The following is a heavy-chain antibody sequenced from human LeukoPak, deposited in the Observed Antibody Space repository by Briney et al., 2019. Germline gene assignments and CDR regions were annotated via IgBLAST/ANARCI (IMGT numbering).Heavy chain of an antibody. J-gene: IGHJ5*02. V-gene: IGHV1-18*01. CDR3: ARAYCGGDCYSWLDNWFDP. CDR2: ISA. CDR1: GGTFSSYA. Sequence: GASVKVSCKASGGTFSSYAISWVRQAPGQGLEWMGWISASQKLQGRVTMTTDTSTSTAYMELRSLRSDDTAVYYCARAYCGGDCYSWLDNWFDPWGQGTLVTVSS. D-gene: IGHD2-21*02.